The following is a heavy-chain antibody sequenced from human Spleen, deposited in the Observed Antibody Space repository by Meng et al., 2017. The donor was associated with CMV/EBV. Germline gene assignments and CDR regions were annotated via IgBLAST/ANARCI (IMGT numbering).Heavy chain of an antibody. CDR1: GGTFRSYG. Sequence: SVKVSCKTSGGTFRSYGISWVRQAPGQGLEWMGGIIPGFGAANYAQKFQGRVTITTDESTSTAYMEPSSLRSEDTAVYYCARNIVGTNDAFDIWGQGTMVTVSS. J-gene: IGHJ3*02. CDR2: IIPGFGAA. CDR3: ARNIVGTNDAFDI. D-gene: IGHD1-26*01. V-gene: IGHV1-69*05.